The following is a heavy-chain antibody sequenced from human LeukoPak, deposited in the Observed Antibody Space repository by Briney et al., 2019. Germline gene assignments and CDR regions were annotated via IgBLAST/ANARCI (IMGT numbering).Heavy chain of an antibody. J-gene: IGHJ6*03. CDR3: ARGSLGYDFWSGYYANYYYYYMDV. V-gene: IGHV1-8*03. D-gene: IGHD3-3*01. CDR2: MNPNSGNT. Sequence: ASVKVSCKASGYTFTSYDINWVRQATGQGLEWMGWMNPNSGNTGYAQKFQGRVTITRDTSISTAYMELSSLRSEDTAVYYCARGSLGYDFWSGYYANYYYYYMDVWGKGTTVTVSS. CDR1: GYTFTSYD.